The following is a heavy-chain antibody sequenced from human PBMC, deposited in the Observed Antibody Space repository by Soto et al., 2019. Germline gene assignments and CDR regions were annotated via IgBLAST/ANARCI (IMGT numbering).Heavy chain of an antibody. J-gene: IGHJ4*02. CDR1: GYSFTSYW. CDR2: INPSDSYT. Sequence: GESLKISCQGSGYSFTSYWIGWVRQMPGKGLEWVGRINPSDSYTTYSPSFQGHVTISADKSFSTAYLQWSGLKASDTAMYYCARLGYCTGTSCYTFDSWGQGTLVTVSS. D-gene: IGHD2-2*02. CDR3: ARLGYCTGTSCYTFDS. V-gene: IGHV5-10-1*01.